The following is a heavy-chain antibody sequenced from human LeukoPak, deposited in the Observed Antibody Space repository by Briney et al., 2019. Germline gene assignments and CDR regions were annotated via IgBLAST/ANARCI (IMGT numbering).Heavy chain of an antibody. V-gene: IGHV4-61*02. J-gene: IGHJ6*02. CDR2: IYTSGST. D-gene: IGHD2-2*01. Sequence: PSETLSLTCTVSGGSISSGSYYWSWIRQPAGKGLEWIGRIYTSGSTNYNPSLKSRVTISVDTSKNQFSLKLSSVTAADTAVYYCARDMAEYHPDYYYYGMDVWGQGTTVTVSS. CDR3: ARDMAEYHPDYYYYGMDV. CDR1: GGSISSGSYY.